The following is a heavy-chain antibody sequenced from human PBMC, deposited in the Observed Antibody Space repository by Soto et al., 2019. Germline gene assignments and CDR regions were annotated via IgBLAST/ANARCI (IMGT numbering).Heavy chain of an antibody. CDR2: IWHDGNNK. CDR3: ASDLVGASDSYGLDV. J-gene: IGHJ6*02. Sequence: GGSLRLSCAASGFTFSNYGMHWVRQAPGKGLEWVAIIWHDGNNKYYADSARGRFIISRDNSKNRLYLQMNSLRAEDTAVYYCASDLVGASDSYGLDVWGQGTAVTVSS. D-gene: IGHD1-26*01. CDR1: GFTFSNYG. V-gene: IGHV3-33*01.